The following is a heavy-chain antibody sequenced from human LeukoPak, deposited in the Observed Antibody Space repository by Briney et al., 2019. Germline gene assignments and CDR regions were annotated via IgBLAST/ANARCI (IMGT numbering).Heavy chain of an antibody. CDR3: ARCAYGYASGADRFFDY. CDR2: IIPIFGTA. J-gene: IGHJ4*02. Sequence: GASVKVSCKASGGTFSSYAISWVRQAPGQGLEWMGGIIPIFGTANYAQKFQGRVTITADKSTSTAYMELSSLRSEDTAVYYCARCAYGYASGADRFFDYWGQGTLVTVSS. CDR1: GGTFSSYA. V-gene: IGHV1-69*06. D-gene: IGHD5-12*01.